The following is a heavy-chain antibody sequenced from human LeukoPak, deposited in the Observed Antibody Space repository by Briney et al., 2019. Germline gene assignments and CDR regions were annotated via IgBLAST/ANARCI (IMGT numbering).Heavy chain of an antibody. CDR3: AKERCSSTICSDDY. V-gene: IGHV3-23*01. J-gene: IGHJ4*02. Sequence: GGSLRLSCAASGFTFSSCAMSWVRQAPGKGLEWVSTISGSGDSTYYADSVKGRFTISRDNSKNTLYLQMNSLSAADTAVYYCAKERCSSTICSDDYWGQGTLVTVSS. CDR2: ISGSGDST. CDR1: GFTFSSCA. D-gene: IGHD2-2*01.